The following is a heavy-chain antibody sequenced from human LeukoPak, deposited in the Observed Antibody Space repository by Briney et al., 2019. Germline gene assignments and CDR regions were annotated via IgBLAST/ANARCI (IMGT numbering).Heavy chain of an antibody. J-gene: IGHJ4*02. CDR3: AKDRSGTYYFDY. Sequence: GGSLRLSCAASGFTFSSYEMNWVRQAPGKGLEWVSYISSSGSTIYYADSVKGRFTISRDDSKNTVYLQMNSLRAEDTALYYCAKDRSGTYYFDYWGQGTLVTVSS. CDR1: GFTFSSYE. D-gene: IGHD1-26*01. V-gene: IGHV3-48*03. CDR2: ISSSGSTI.